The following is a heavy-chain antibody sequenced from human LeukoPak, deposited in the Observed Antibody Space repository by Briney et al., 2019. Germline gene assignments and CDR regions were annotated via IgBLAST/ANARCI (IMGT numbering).Heavy chain of an antibody. V-gene: IGHV3-7*01. CDR2: INQDGSKK. J-gene: IGHJ4*02. CDR1: GFNFNTDW. D-gene: IGHD6-19*01. CDR3: ARGMGSGWRPYYFDY. Sequence: GGSLTLSCAASGFNFNTDWMTWVRQAPGKGLEWVANINQDGSKKNYVDSVKGRFTISRDNAKNSLYLQMNSLRAEDTAVYYCARGMGSGWRPYYFDYWGQGTLVTVSS.